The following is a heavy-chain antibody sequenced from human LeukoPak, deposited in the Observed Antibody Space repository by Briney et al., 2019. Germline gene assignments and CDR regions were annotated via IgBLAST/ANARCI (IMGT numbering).Heavy chain of an antibody. Sequence: GGSLRLSCAASGFTFSNAWMSWVRQAPGKGLEWVGRIKSKTDGGTTDYAALVKGRFTISRDDSKNTLYLQMNSLKTEDTAVYYCTTDSYSSSWYVEPLRYWGQGTLVTVSS. CDR3: TTDSYSSSWYVEPLRY. V-gene: IGHV3-15*01. J-gene: IGHJ4*02. CDR1: GFTFSNAW. D-gene: IGHD6-13*01. CDR2: IKSKTDGGTT.